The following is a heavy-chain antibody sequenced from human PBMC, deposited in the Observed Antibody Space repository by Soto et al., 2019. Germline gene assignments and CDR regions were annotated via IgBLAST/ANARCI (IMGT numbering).Heavy chain of an antibody. CDR2: ISYDGSNK. V-gene: IGHV3-30-3*01. D-gene: IGHD6-13*01. CDR1: GFTFSSYA. J-gene: IGHJ6*02. CDR3: ARDREQQLVREDYYYYGMDV. Sequence: QVQLVESGGGVVQPGRSLRLSCAASGFTFSSYAMHWVRQAPGKGLEWVAVISYDGSNKYYADSVKGRFTISRDNSKNTLYLQMNSLRAEDTAVYYCARDREQQLVREDYYYYGMDVWGQGTTVTVSS.